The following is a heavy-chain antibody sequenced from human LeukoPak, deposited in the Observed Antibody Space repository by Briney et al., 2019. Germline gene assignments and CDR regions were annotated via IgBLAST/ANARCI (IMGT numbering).Heavy chain of an antibody. CDR1: GGSISSHY. V-gene: IGHV4-59*11. Sequence: SETLSLTCTVAGGSISSHYWSWIRQPPGKGLEWIGYIYYSGTTNYNPSLKSRVTISVDTSKNQFSLKLSSVTAADTAVYYCARGLAYCGGDCYDLWGQGTLVTVSS. D-gene: IGHD2-21*01. CDR3: ARGLAYCGGDCYDL. CDR2: IYYSGTT. J-gene: IGHJ4*02.